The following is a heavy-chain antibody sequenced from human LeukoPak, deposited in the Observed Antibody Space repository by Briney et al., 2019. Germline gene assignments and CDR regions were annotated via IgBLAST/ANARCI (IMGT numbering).Heavy chain of an antibody. Sequence: ASETLSLTCTVSGGPISNYHWSWIRQPARKGLEWIGQIHTSGSTNYNPPLKSRVTMSIDTPENQLSLTIRSVTAADTAVYYCARRDISSGWSFDYWGQGTLVTVSS. CDR2: IHTSGST. CDR3: ARRDISSGWSFDY. V-gene: IGHV4-4*07. D-gene: IGHD6-19*01. CDR1: GGPISNYH. J-gene: IGHJ4*02.